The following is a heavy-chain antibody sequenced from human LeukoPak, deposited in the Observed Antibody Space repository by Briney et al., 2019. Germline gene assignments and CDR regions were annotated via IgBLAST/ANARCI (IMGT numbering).Heavy chain of an antibody. J-gene: IGHJ4*02. CDR2: IDPSDSYT. CDR3: ARHSGVTGTDADS. Sequence: NLGESLKISCRGSGYSFTNYWISWVRQMPGKGLEWMGRIDPSDSYTNYSPSFQGHVTISADKSISTAYLQWSSLKASDTAMYYCARHSGVTGTDADSWGQGTLVTVSS. V-gene: IGHV5-10-1*01. D-gene: IGHD1-7*01. CDR1: GYSFTNYW.